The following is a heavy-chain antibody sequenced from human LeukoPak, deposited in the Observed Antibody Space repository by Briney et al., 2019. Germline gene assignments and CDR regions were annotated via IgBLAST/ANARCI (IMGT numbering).Heavy chain of an antibody. CDR3: ARNAVPDRPFSGMDV. CDR2: IIPIFGTA. Sequence: GASVKVSCTASGGTFSSYAISWVRQAPGQGLEWMGGIIPIFGTANYAQTLQGRVTITADESTSTAYMELNSLRSEDTAVYYCARNAVPDRPFSGMDVWGKGTTVTVSS. J-gene: IGHJ6*04. V-gene: IGHV1-69*13. CDR1: GGTFSSYA. D-gene: IGHD2-2*01.